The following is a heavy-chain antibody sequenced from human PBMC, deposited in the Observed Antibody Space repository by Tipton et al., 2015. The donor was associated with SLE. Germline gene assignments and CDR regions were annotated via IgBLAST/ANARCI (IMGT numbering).Heavy chain of an antibody. V-gene: IGHV3-21*01. D-gene: IGHD5-18*01. CDR3: ARELVPLSYSLGY. J-gene: IGHJ4*02. Sequence: GSLRLSCAASGFTFSSYSMNWVRQAPGKGLEWVSSISSSSSYIYYADSVKGRFTISRDNAKNSLYLQMNSLRAEDTAVYYCARELVPLSYSLGYWGQGTLVTVSS. CDR2: ISSSSSYI. CDR1: GFTFSSYS.